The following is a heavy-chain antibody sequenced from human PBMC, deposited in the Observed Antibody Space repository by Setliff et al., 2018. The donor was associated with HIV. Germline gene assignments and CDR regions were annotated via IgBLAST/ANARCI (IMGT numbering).Heavy chain of an antibody. V-gene: IGHV3-21*04. CDR3: AKTLPTLYPPHDYYFAMDV. Sequence: GGSLRLSCEASGFTFSTYSMNWVRQAPGKGLEWVSSISSSSRSKYYADSVKGRFTISRDNAKNSLYLQMNSLRAEDTAVYYCAKTLPTLYPPHDYYFAMDVWGQGTTVTVSS. J-gene: IGHJ6*02. D-gene: IGHD2-15*01. CDR1: GFTFSTYS. CDR2: ISSSSRSK.